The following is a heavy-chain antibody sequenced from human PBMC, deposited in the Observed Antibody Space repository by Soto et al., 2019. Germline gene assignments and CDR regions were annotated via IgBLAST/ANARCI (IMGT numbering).Heavy chain of an antibody. D-gene: IGHD3-10*01. CDR1: GGSISRSSYY. Sequence: SETLSLTCTVSGGSISRSSYYWGWIRQPPGKGLEWIGSIYYSGSTYYNPSLKSRVTISVDTSKNQFSLKLSSVTAADTAVYYCARQPATNYGSAGPPDVWGQGTTVT. J-gene: IGHJ6*02. V-gene: IGHV4-39*01. CDR2: IYYSGST. CDR3: ARQPATNYGSAGPPDV.